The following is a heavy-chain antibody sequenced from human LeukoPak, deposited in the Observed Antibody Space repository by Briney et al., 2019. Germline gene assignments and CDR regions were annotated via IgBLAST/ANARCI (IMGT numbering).Heavy chain of an antibody. CDR1: GFTFSSYA. D-gene: IGHD3-3*01. Sequence: GGSLRLSCAASGFTFSSYAMSWIRQAPETGLEWLSYTSPSGGTIYYTDSVKGRFTMSRDNAQNALYLEMNSLRAEDTAVYYCAREKKTEWTTGAFDMWGQGTMVIVSS. J-gene: IGHJ3*02. CDR3: AREKKTEWTTGAFDM. V-gene: IGHV3-11*01. CDR2: TSPSGGTI.